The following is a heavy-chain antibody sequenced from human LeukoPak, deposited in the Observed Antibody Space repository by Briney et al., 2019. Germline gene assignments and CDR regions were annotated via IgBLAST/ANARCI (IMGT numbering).Heavy chain of an antibody. Sequence: SETLSLTCTVSGGSISSYYWSWIRQPPGKGLEWIGYIYYSGSTNYNPSLKSRVTISVDTSKDQFSLKLSSVTAADTAVYYCARTSIAADAFDIWGQGTMVTVSS. D-gene: IGHD6-6*01. J-gene: IGHJ3*02. CDR1: GGSISSYY. CDR3: ARTSIAADAFDI. CDR2: IYYSGST. V-gene: IGHV4-59*01.